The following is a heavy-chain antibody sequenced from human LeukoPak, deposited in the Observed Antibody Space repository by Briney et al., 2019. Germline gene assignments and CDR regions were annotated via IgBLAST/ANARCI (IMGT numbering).Heavy chain of an antibody. CDR3: ARRYCSSTSCNPYFFDY. J-gene: IGHJ4*02. V-gene: IGHV5-51*01. CDR1: GYTFTNYY. Sequence: GESLKISCKGSGYTFTNYYIGWVRQTPGKGLEWMGIISPGDSDARYSPSFQGQVTTSADKSISIAYLRWSSLKASDTAMYYCARRYCSSTSCNPYFFDYWGQGTLVTVSS. D-gene: IGHD2-2*01. CDR2: ISPGDSDA.